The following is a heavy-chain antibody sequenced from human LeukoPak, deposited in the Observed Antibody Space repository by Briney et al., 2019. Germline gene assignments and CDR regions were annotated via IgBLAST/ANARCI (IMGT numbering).Heavy chain of an antibody. V-gene: IGHV3-23*01. Sequence: PGRSLRLSCAASGFTFSTYDMSWFRQAPGKGLEWVSLIRGHDGSTYYANSVKGRFTLSRDNSKDALYLQMNSLTAEDTAVYYCAKGHWGDNWGQGTLVTVSS. D-gene: IGHD7-27*01. J-gene: IGHJ4*02. CDR1: GFTFSTYD. CDR3: AKGHWGDN. CDR2: IRGHDGST.